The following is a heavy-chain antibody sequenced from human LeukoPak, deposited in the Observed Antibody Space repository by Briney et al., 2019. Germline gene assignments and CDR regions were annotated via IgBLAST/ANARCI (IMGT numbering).Heavy chain of an antibody. CDR1: GFTFSSYE. Sequence: QPGRSLRLSCAASGFTFSSYEMNWVRQAPGKGLEWVSYISSSGSTIYYADSVKGRFTISRDNAKNSLYLQMNSLRAEDTAVYYCARAYSYGIFYFDYWGQGTLVTVSS. CDR3: ARAYSYGIFYFDY. D-gene: IGHD5-18*01. V-gene: IGHV3-48*03. J-gene: IGHJ4*02. CDR2: ISSSGSTI.